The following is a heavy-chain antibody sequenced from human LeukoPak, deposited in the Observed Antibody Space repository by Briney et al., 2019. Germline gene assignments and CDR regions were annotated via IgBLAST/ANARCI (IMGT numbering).Heavy chain of an antibody. D-gene: IGHD1-26*01. J-gene: IGHJ6*02. CDR3: ASLGATTLSYYGMDV. V-gene: IGHV1-2*02. Sequence: EVSAKVSCKASGYTFSDYYIHWVRQAPGHGLEWMGWINSIRGGTNYAQNFQGRVTMTRDTSITTAYMELSRLRSDDTAVYYCASLGATTLSYYGMDVWGQGTTVTVS. CDR2: INSIRGGT. CDR1: GYTFSDYY.